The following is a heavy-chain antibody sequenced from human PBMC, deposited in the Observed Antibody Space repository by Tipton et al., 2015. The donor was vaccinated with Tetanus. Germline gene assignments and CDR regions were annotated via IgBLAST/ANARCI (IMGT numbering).Heavy chain of an antibody. D-gene: IGHD3-10*01. CDR3: ATFYYGSGSYRGGLRKFDY. CDR2: VSPYNGDT. J-gene: IGHJ4*02. Sequence: QLVQSGAEMKKPGASVKVSCKASGYTLSNYGITWVRQAPGQGLEWMGWVSPYNGDTFFAQNVQGRVTMTTDTSTSTAYMELRTLRSDDTAVYYCATFYYGSGSYRGGLRKFDYWGQGTLVTVSS. CDR1: GYTLSNYG. V-gene: IGHV1-18*01.